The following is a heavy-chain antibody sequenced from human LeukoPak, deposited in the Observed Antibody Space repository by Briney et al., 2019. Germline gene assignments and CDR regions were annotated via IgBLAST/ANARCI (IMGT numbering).Heavy chain of an antibody. Sequence: SETLSLTCTVSGGSINSNDYYWSWIRQHPGKGLEWIGYIYYSGNTYYNPSLKSRVTISVDTPKNQFSLKLYSVTAADTAVYYCARGLNWGANWFDPWGQGTLVAVSS. CDR3: ARGLNWGANWFDP. D-gene: IGHD7-27*01. J-gene: IGHJ5*02. CDR2: IYYSGNT. V-gene: IGHV4-31*03. CDR1: GGSINSNDYY.